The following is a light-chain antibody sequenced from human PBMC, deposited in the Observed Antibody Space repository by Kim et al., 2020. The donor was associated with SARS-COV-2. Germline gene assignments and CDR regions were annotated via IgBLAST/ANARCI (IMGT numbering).Light chain of an antibody. V-gene: IGLV3-21*04. CDR3: QVWDRSSDNPV. CDR2: YHT. CDR1: HIGCKS. J-gene: IGLJ3*02. Sequence: PGNPALITCGGNHIGCKSFHWYQQIPRLSPFFVFSYHTDRPSCIPERLSGSNSANTATLPISRVEAGDEAYYYCQVWDRSSDNPVFGGGTKLTVL.